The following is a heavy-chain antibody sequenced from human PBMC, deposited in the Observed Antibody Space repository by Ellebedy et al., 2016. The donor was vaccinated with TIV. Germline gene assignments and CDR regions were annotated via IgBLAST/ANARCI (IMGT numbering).Heavy chain of an antibody. J-gene: IGHJ4*02. CDR2: NNTYNGNT. Sequence: AASVKVSCKASGHTFTSDGFDWVRQAPGQGLEWMGWNNTYNGNTNYAKSFQGKVTMTPDHSTNQAYLDLRSLRPDDTADYYCSRGITGPVDLGYWGQGTLVTVSS. D-gene: IGHD1-1*01. V-gene: IGHV1-18*04. CDR3: SRGITGPVDLGY. CDR1: GHTFTSDG.